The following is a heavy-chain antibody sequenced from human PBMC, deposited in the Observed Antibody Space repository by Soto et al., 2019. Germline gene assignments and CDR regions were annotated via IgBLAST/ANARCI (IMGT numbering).Heavy chain of an antibody. CDR2: INHSGST. J-gene: IGHJ3*02. Sequence: SEILSLACAVYGGSFSGYYWSWIRQPPGKGVEWIGEINHSGSTNYNPSLKSRVTISVDTSKNQFSLKLSSVTAADTAVYYCASLTYCGGDCQVDIWGQGTMVTVSS. CDR3: ASLTYCGGDCQVDI. CDR1: GGSFSGYY. D-gene: IGHD2-21*02. V-gene: IGHV4-34*01.